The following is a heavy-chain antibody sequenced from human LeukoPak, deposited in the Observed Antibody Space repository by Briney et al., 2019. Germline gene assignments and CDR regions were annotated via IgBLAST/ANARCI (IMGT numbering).Heavy chain of an antibody. Sequence: PSETLSLTCTVSGGSISSSSYYWGWIRQPPGKGLKWIGSIYYSGSTYYNPSLKNRVTISVDTPKNQFSLKLSSVTAADTAVYYCARVVGATSRRKFDYWGQGTLVTVSS. D-gene: IGHD1-26*01. CDR1: GGSISSSSYY. CDR2: IYYSGST. CDR3: ARVVGATSRRKFDY. J-gene: IGHJ4*02. V-gene: IGHV4-39*01.